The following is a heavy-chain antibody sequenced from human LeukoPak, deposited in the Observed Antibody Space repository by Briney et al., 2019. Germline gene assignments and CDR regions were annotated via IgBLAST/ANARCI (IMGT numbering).Heavy chain of an antibody. CDR1: GFTFSDYY. CDR3: ARVGIALASPFDY. CDR2: MSSRGYPP. D-gene: IGHD1-1*01. J-gene: IGHJ4*02. V-gene: IGHV3-11*01. Sequence: PGGSLRLSCLASGFTFSDYYMSWVRQAPGKGLEWISYMSSRGYPPYYADSVKGRFTISRDNAKNTLYLQMHNLRADDTAVYFCARVGIALASPFDYWGLGTLVAVSS.